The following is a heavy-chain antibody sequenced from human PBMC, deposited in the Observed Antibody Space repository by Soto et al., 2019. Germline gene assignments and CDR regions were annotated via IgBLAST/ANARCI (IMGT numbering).Heavy chain of an antibody. CDR1: GYRFESYA. D-gene: IGHD1-26*01. J-gene: IGHJ6*02. CDR2: IPAYNIDT. CDR3: ARGHSLISGAGDV. Sequence: QVQLVQSGAEVKKPGSSVKVSCKSSGYRFESYAINWVRQAPGQGLEWMGWIPAYNIDTYYAEKFQDRVTMTSDKYTGTVYMELRSLRSDDTAVYYCARGHSLISGAGDVWGQVTTVTVSS. V-gene: IGHV1-18*01.